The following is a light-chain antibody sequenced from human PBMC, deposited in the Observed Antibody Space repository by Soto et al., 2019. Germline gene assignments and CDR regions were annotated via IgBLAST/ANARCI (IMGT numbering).Light chain of an antibody. Sequence: QSVLTQPASVSGSPGQSITISCTGTSSDVGGYNYVSWYQQHPGKAPKLMIYEVSNRPSGVSNRFSGSKSGNTASLTISGLQAEDEADYYCSSYTRSSTPLFGGGTKVTVL. CDR1: SSDVGGYNY. CDR2: EVS. CDR3: SSYTRSSTPL. J-gene: IGLJ3*02. V-gene: IGLV2-14*01.